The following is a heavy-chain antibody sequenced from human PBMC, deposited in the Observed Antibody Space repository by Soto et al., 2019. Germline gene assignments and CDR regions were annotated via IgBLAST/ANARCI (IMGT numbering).Heavy chain of an antibody. V-gene: IGHV1-46*03. CDR2: INPSGGST. CDR3: AREKRPKAGMSALRTFDY. J-gene: IGHJ4*02. CDR1: GYTFTSYY. D-gene: IGHD6-13*01. Sequence: ASVKVSCKASGYTFTSYYMHWVRQAPGQGLEWMRIINPSGGSTTYAQKFQGRITMTRDTSTSTVYMELSSLRSEDTALYYCAREKRPKAGMSALRTFDYWGQGTLVTVSS.